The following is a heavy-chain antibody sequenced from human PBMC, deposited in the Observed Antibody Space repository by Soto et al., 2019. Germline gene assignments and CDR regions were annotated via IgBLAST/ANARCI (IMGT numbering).Heavy chain of an antibody. CDR3: ARDILSPDFYFHGMDV. CDR2: ISAKKGNT. Sequence: QGQLVQSGAEVKKPGASVKVSCKASGYTFTSYGISWVRQAPGQGLEWMGWISAKKGNTKSAQKIQCRVTMTTDTPTSTAYKELRSLRSDDTAVYYCARDILSPDFYFHGMDVWGQGTTVTVSS. V-gene: IGHV1-18*04. D-gene: IGHD2-15*01. J-gene: IGHJ6*02. CDR1: GYTFTSYG.